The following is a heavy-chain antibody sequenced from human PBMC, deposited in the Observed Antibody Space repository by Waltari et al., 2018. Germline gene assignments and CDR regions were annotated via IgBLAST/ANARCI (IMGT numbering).Heavy chain of an antibody. Sequence: VRLVESGGGLVTPGGSLRLACELSGFTFSDYRLNWVRQAPGKGLEWVSSVSRTSSYKYYADSVKGRFTVSRDNVKGSLFLQMNGLRAEDTGVYYCARDYCNNGSCYWYFDYWGQGTLVTVSS. V-gene: IGHV3-21*01. CDR3: ARDYCNNGSCYWYFDY. J-gene: IGHJ4*02. CDR1: GFTFSDYR. D-gene: IGHD2-8*01. CDR2: VSRTSSYK.